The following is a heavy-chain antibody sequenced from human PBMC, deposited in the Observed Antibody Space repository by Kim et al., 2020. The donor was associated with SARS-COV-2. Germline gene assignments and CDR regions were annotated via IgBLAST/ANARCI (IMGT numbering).Heavy chain of an antibody. CDR3: ARVAGMGDWYFDL. V-gene: IGHV3-72*01. J-gene: IGHJ2*01. Sequence: GGSLRLSCVASGFTFGDHYMDWVRQAPGKGLEWVGRARSKANSYTTQYAASVKGRFTISRDDSNNSLYLQMNSLKTEDTAVYYCARVAGMGDWYFDLWGRGTLVTVSS. CDR1: GFTFGDHY. D-gene: IGHD1-26*01. CDR2: ARSKANSYTT.